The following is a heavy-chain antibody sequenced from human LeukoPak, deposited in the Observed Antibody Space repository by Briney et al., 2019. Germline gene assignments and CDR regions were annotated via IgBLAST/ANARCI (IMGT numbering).Heavy chain of an antibody. Sequence: SETLSLTCTVSGGSISSYYWSWIRQPPGKGLEWIGYIYYSGSTNYNPSLKSRVTISVDTSKNQFSLKLSSVTAADTAVYYCARHAAETTVTPDWFDPWGQGTLVTVSS. CDR2: IYYSGST. J-gene: IGHJ5*02. D-gene: IGHD4-17*01. CDR1: GGSISSYY. V-gene: IGHV4-59*08. CDR3: ARHAAETTVTPDWFDP.